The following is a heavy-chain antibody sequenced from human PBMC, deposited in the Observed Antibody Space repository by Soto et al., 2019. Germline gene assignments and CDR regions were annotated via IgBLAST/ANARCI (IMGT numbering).Heavy chain of an antibody. Sequence: QVQLVESGGGVVQPGRSLRLSCAASGFTFSDYAVHWVRQAPGKGLEWVAVISYDGSKEYYADSVKGRFTISRDNSNNTVYLQMHSHRAEDTATYYCAKDQELVVVITTLDYWGQGTQVTASS. V-gene: IGHV3-30-3*01. D-gene: IGHD3-22*01. CDR3: AKDQELVVVITTLDY. J-gene: IGHJ4*02. CDR1: GFTFSDYA. CDR2: ISYDGSKE.